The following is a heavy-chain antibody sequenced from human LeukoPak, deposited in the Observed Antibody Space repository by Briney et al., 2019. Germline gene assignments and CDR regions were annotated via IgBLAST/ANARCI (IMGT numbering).Heavy chain of an antibody. Sequence: GESLKISXKGSGYSFTNYWIGWVRQMPGKGQEWMGIIYPGDSDSRNSPSFQAQVSISADKSINTAYLQWSSLKASDTAMYYCARLSVIAADGTHYFDYWGQGTLVTVSS. CDR3: ARLSVIAADGTHYFDY. V-gene: IGHV5-51*01. D-gene: IGHD6-13*01. J-gene: IGHJ4*02. CDR1: GYSFTNYW. CDR2: IYPGDSDS.